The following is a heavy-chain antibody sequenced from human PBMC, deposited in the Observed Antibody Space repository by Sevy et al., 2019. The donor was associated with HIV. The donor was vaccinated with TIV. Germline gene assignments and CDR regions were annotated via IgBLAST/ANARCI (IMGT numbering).Heavy chain of an antibody. Sequence: GGSLRLSCAASGFTFSDYYMSWIRQAPGKGLEWVSYISSSGSTIYYADSVKGRFTISRDNAKNSLYLQMNSLRAEDTAVYYCARTPYYDFWSGPAIFDYWGQGTLVTVSS. J-gene: IGHJ4*02. CDR1: GFTFSDYY. V-gene: IGHV3-11*01. D-gene: IGHD3-3*01. CDR3: ARTPYYDFWSGPAIFDY. CDR2: ISSSGSTI.